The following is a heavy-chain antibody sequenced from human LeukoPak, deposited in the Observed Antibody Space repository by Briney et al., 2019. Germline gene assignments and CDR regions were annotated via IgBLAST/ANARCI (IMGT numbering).Heavy chain of an antibody. V-gene: IGHV4-30-4*02. D-gene: IGHD3-22*01. J-gene: IGHJ4*02. CDR2: IYYSGST. Sequence: PSETLSLTCTVSGGSISSGDYYWSWIRQPPGKGLEWIGYIYYSGSTYYNPSLKSRVTISVDTSKNQFSLKLSSVTAADTAVYYCARGNYYDSSGYYRPFDYWGQGTLVTVSS. CDR1: GGSISSGDYY. CDR3: ARGNYYDSSGYYRPFDY.